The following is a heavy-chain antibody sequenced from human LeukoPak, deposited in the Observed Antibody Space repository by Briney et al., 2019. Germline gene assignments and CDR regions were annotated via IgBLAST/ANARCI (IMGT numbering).Heavy chain of an antibody. CDR2: IYTSGST. CDR1: GGSISSGSYY. Sequence: SQTLSLTCTVSGGSISSGSYYWSWIRQPAGKGLEWIGRIYTSGSTNYNPSLKSRVTISVDTSKNQFSLKLSSVTAADTAVYYCARGEGYYDSSGYGVGYFDYWGQGTLVTVSS. J-gene: IGHJ4*02. V-gene: IGHV4-61*02. CDR3: ARGEGYYDSSGYGVGYFDY. D-gene: IGHD3-22*01.